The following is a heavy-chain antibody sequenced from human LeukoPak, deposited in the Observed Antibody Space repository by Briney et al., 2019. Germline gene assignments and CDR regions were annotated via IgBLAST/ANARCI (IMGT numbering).Heavy chain of an antibody. D-gene: IGHD2-2*02. V-gene: IGHV3-23*01. CDR3: AKDNRGAIVVVPAAISY. Sequence: GGSLRLSCAASGFTFSSYAMSWVRQAPGKGLEWVSAISGSGGSTYYADSVKGRFTISRDNSKNTLYLQMNSLRAEDAAVYYCAKDNRGAIVVVPAAISYWGQGTLVTVSS. CDR2: ISGSGGST. CDR1: GFTFSSYA. J-gene: IGHJ4*02.